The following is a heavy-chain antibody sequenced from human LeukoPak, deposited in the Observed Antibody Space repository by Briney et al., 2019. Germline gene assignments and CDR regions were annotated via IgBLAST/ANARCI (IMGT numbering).Heavy chain of an antibody. J-gene: IGHJ4*02. CDR1: GYTFFGYY. V-gene: IGHV1-2*02. CDR2: INPNSGGT. D-gene: IGHD6-19*01. Sequence: ASVKVSCKASGYTFFGYYMHWVRQPPGQGLEWMGWINPNSGGTNYAQKFQGRVTMTRDTSITTAYMELSRLIFDDTAVYYCARESGGWHFNFDYWGQGILVTVSS. CDR3: ARESGGWHFNFDY.